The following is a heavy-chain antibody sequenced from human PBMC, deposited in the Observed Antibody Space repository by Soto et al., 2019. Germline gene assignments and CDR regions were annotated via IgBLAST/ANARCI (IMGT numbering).Heavy chain of an antibody. CDR3: ARSWRYYYGSGSYYYYYMDV. J-gene: IGHJ6*03. CDR1: GGSISSYY. D-gene: IGHD3-10*01. V-gene: IGHV4-59*01. CDR2: IYYSGST. Sequence: SETLSLTCTVSGGSISSYYWSWIRQPPGKGLEWIGYIYYSGSTNYNPSLKSRVTISVDTSKNQFSLKLSSVTAADTAVYYCARSWRYYYGSGSYYYYYMDVWGKGTTVTVSS.